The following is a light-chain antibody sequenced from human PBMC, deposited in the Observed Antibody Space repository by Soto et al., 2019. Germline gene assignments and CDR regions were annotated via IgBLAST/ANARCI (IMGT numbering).Light chain of an antibody. V-gene: IGLV1-40*01. Sequence: QSVLTQPPSVSGAPGQRVTISCTGGNSNIGAGYDVHWYLQISGTAPKLLIYGDNNRPSGVPDRFSGSKSGTSASLAITGLQAEDEADYYCHAYDSGLSGSVFGGGTKVTVL. J-gene: IGLJ3*02. CDR2: GDN. CDR3: HAYDSGLSGSV. CDR1: NSNIGAGYD.